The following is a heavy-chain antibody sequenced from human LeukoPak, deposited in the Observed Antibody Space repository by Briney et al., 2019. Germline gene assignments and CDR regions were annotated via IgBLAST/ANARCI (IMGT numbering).Heavy chain of an antibody. CDR1: GGSISSYY. CDR2: IYYSGST. Sequence: PSETLSLTCTVSGGSISSYYWSWIRQPPGKGLEWIGYIYYSGSTNYNPSPKSRVTISVDTSKNQFSLKLSSVTAADTAVYYCARPLLWFGKSWFDPWGQGTLVTVSS. J-gene: IGHJ5*02. CDR3: ARPLLWFGKSWFDP. D-gene: IGHD3-10*01. V-gene: IGHV4-59*12.